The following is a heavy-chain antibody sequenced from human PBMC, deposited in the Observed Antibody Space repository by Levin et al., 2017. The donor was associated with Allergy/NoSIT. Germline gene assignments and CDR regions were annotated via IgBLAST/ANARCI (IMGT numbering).Heavy chain of an antibody. J-gene: IGHJ5*02. V-gene: IGHV4-34*01. CDR2: INHSGST. Sequence: PSETLSLTCAVYGGSFSGYYWSWIRQPPGKGLEWIGEINHSGSTNYNPSLKSRVTISVDTSKNQFSLKLSSVTAADTAVYYCARGPKYSSSPCDPWGQGTLVTVPS. CDR1: GGSFSGYY. CDR3: ARGPKYSSSPCDP. D-gene: IGHD6-6*01.